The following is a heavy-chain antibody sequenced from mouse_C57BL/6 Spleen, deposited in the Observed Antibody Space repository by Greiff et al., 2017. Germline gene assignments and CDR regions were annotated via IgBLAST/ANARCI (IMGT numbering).Heavy chain of an antibody. V-gene: IGHV10-3*01. CDR2: IRSKSSNYAT. Sequence: EVQVVESGGGLVQPKGSLKLSCAASGFTFNTYAMHWVRQAPGKGLEWVARIRSKSSNYATSYADSVRDSFTISRDDSQSMLYLQLNNLKTEDTAMYDCVRGGFFPFDYWGQGTTLTVSS. CDR1: GFTFNTYA. J-gene: IGHJ2*01. CDR3: VRGGFFPFDY.